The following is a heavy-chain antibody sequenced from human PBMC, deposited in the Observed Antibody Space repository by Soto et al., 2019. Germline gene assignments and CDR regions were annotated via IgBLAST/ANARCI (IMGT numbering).Heavy chain of an antibody. CDR2: IIPILGIA. J-gene: IGHJ5*02. CDR1: GGTFSSYT. V-gene: IGHV1-69*02. Sequence: QVQLVQSGAEVKKPGSSVKVSCKASGGTFSSYTISWVRQAPGQGLEWMGRIIPILGIANYAQKFQGRVTITADKSTSTAYMELRSLRSEDTAVYYCAGYPPHKTGNWFDPWGQGTLVTVSS. CDR3: AGYPPHKTGNWFDP.